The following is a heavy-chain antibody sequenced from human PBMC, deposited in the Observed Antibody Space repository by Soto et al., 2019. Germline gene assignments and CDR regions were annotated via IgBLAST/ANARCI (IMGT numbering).Heavy chain of an antibody. CDR2: INPSGGST. Sequence: ASVKISCKASGYTFTSYYMHGVRQAPGQGLEWMGIINPSGGSTSYAQKFQGRVTMTRDTSTSTVYMELSSLRSEDTAVYYCARDYSTYYYDSSGYYRWFDPWGQGTLVTVSS. V-gene: IGHV1-46*01. CDR1: GYTFTSYY. CDR3: ARDYSTYYYDSSGYYRWFDP. J-gene: IGHJ5*02. D-gene: IGHD3-22*01.